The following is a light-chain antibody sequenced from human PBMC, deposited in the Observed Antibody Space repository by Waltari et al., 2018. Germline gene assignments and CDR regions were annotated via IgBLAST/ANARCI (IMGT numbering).Light chain of an antibody. CDR1: QSVSSNY. J-gene: IGKJ2*01. CDR3: QQYGRSWNT. CDR2: GSS. V-gene: IGKV3-20*01. Sequence: EIVLTQSPGTLSLSPGERATLSCRASQSVSSNYLAWYQQRPGPAPRLLIHGSSSRATGIPDRFSGSGSGTDFTLTISRLEPEDFAVYYCQQYGRSWNTFGQGTKLEIK.